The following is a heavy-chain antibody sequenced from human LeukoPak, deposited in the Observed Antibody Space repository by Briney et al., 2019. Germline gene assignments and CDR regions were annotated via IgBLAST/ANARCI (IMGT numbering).Heavy chain of an antibody. CDR1: GVSISSSSYY. CDR2: IYYSGST. Sequence: SETLSLTCTVSGVSISSSSYYWGWIRQPPGKGLEWIGSIYYSGSTYYNPSLKSRVTISVDTSKNQFSLKLSSVTAADTAVYYCARHTDIVVVPAIDYWGQGTLVTVSS. D-gene: IGHD2-2*01. V-gene: IGHV4-39*01. J-gene: IGHJ4*02. CDR3: ARHTDIVVVPAIDY.